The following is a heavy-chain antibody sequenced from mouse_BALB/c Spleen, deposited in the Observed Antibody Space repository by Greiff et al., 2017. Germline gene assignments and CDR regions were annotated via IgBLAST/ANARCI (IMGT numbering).Heavy chain of an antibody. Sequence: QVQLQQPGAELVRPGASVKLSCKASGYTFTSYWINWVKQRPGQGLEWIGNIYPSDSYTNYNQKFKDKATLTVDKSSSTAYMQLSSPTSEDSAVYYCTRSRVPYAMDYWGQGTSVTVSS. CDR3: TRSRVPYAMDY. J-gene: IGHJ4*01. CDR2: IYPSDSYT. CDR1: GYTFTSYW. V-gene: IGHV1-69*02.